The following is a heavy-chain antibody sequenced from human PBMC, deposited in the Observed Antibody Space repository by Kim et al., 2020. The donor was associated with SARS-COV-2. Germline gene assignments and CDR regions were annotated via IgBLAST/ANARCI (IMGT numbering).Heavy chain of an antibody. V-gene: IGHV3-21*01. CDR1: EFTFSSYT. CDR3: IVVPPATYLVDI. D-gene: IGHD2-2*01. J-gene: IGHJ3*02. Sequence: GGSLRLSCVASEFTFSSYTMDCVRQAPGKGMEWVSSFSTSREHVNYSDSVKGRLTISSSIDNALNSLYVQMNSLRAEDTTADYCIVVPPATYLVDIWC. CDR2: FSTSREHV.